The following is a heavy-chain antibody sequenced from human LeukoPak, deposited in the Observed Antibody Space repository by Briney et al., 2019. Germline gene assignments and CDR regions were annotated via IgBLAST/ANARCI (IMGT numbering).Heavy chain of an antibody. D-gene: IGHD3-16*01. CDR3: ARHIDDYSFVFDY. J-gene: IGHJ4*02. CDR2: IYYSGTT. CDR1: GGSISSYN. V-gene: IGHV4-59*08. Sequence: SETLSLTCTVTGGSISSYNWSWIRKPPGKGLNWIGYIYYSGTTISNPSLKSRVTISVDTSKNQFSLKLRSVTAADTAVYYCARHIDDYSFVFDYWGQGTLVTVSS.